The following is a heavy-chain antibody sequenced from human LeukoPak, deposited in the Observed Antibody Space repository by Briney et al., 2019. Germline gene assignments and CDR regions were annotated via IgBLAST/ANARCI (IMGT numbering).Heavy chain of an antibody. CDR1: RYTFTSYA. D-gene: IGHD6-13*01. Sequence: ASVKVSCKASRYTFTSYAMNWVRPAPGQGLGWVGWINTNTGYPTYAQGFSGRFVFSLDTSVSTAYLQISSLKAEDTAVYYCATRGYSSSWYDFDYWGQGTLVTVSS. CDR3: ATRGYSSSWYDFDY. V-gene: IGHV7-4-1*02. J-gene: IGHJ4*02. CDR2: INTNTGYP.